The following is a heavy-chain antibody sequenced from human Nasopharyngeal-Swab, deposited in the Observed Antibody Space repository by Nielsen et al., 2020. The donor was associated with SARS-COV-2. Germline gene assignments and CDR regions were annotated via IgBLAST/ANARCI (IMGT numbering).Heavy chain of an antibody. CDR1: GGSISSNNW. Sequence: GSLRLSCAVSGGSISSNNWRSWVRQPPGKGLEWIGEIFHSGSSNYNPSLNNRVTISVDKSKNQFSLKLSSVTAADTAVYYCARDPGAFDIWGQGTMVTVSS. CDR2: IFHSGSS. V-gene: IGHV4-4*02. J-gene: IGHJ3*02. CDR3: ARDPGAFDI.